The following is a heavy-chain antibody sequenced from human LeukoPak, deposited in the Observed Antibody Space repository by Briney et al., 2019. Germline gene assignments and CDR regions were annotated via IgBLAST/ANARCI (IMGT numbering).Heavy chain of an antibody. D-gene: IGHD4-23*01. CDR3: ARGFGYGGNFLVY. CDR2: IYYSGNT. V-gene: IGHV4-59*01. Sequence: PSETLSLTCTVSGGSISSYYWGWIRQPPGKGLEWIGYIYYSGNTNYNPSLKSRVTISVDTSKNQFSLKLSSVTAADTAVYYCARGFGYGGNFLVYWGQGTLVTVSP. J-gene: IGHJ4*02. CDR1: GGSISSYY.